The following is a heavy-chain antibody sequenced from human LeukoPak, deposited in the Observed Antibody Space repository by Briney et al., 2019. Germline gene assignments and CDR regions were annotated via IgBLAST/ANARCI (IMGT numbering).Heavy chain of an antibody. Sequence: ASVKVSCKASGYTFTGYYMHWVRQAPGQGLEWMGWINPNSGGTNYAQKFQGRVTMTRDTSISTAYMELSRLRSDDTAVYYCARQRAARLGFNDAFDIWGQGTMVTVSS. D-gene: IGHD6-6*01. V-gene: IGHV1-2*02. CDR1: GYTFTGYY. J-gene: IGHJ3*02. CDR3: ARQRAARLGFNDAFDI. CDR2: INPNSGGT.